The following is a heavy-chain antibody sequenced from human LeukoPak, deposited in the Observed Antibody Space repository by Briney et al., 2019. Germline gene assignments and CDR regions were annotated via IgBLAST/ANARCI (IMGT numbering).Heavy chain of an antibody. Sequence: GGSPRLSCAASGFTFSSYSMNWVRQAPGKGLEWVSYISSSSSTIYYADSVKGRFTISRDNAKNSLYLQMNSLRAEDTAVYYCARDRHCVNGLCHNSPGMDVWGRGTTVTVSS. V-gene: IGHV3-48*01. D-gene: IGHD2-8*01. CDR3: ARDRHCVNGLCHNSPGMDV. J-gene: IGHJ6*02. CDR1: GFTFSSYS. CDR2: ISSSSSTI.